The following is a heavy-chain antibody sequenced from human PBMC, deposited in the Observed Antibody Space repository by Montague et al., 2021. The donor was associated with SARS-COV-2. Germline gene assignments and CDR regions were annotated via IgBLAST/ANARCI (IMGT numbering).Heavy chain of an antibody. Sequence: SETLSLTCTVSGGSISGYYGSWIRQSPGKGLEWIGYIYYSGSTNYNPSLKSRVTISVDTSKKQFSLKLSSVTAADTAVYYCARAGRVRFLEYGMDVWGQGTTVTVSS. D-gene: IGHD3-3*01. J-gene: IGHJ6*02. CDR2: IYYSGST. V-gene: IGHV4-59*01. CDR1: GGSISGYY. CDR3: ARAGRVRFLEYGMDV.